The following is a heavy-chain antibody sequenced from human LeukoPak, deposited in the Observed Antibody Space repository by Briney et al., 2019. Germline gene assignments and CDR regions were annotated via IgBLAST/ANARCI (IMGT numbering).Heavy chain of an antibody. CDR2: ISSSSSYI. J-gene: IGHJ4*02. Sequence: GGSLRLSCAASGFTFSSYSMNWVRQAPGKGLEWVSSISSSSSYIYYEDSVKGRFTISRDNAKNSLYLEMNSLRAEDTAVYYCAKSGLNRFDYWGQGTLVTVSS. CDR1: GFTFSSYS. V-gene: IGHV3-21*04. D-gene: IGHD2-15*01. CDR3: AKSGLNRFDY.